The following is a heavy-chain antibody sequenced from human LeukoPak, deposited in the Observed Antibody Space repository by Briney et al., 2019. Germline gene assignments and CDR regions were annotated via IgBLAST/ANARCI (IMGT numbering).Heavy chain of an antibody. J-gene: IGHJ4*02. CDR2: ISSSSSYI. CDR3: ARDYNYGSGNFDY. CDR1: GFTFSSYS. V-gene: IGHV3-21*01. D-gene: IGHD3-10*01. Sequence: PGGSLRLSCAASGFTFSSYSTNWVRQAPGKGLEWVSSISSSSSYIYYADSVKGRFTISRDNAKNSLYLQMNSLRAEDTAVYYCARDYNYGSGNFDYWGQGTLVTVSS.